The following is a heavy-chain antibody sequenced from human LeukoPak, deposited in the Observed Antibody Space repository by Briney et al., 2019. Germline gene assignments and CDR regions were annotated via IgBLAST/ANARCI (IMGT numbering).Heavy chain of an antibody. CDR3: TSHTGTGDAFRPFHI. CDR2: INSRSSTI. CDR1: GFTFNNAW. V-gene: IGHV3-48*04. D-gene: IGHD2-21*02. J-gene: IGHJ3*02. Sequence: SGGSLRLSCAASGFTFNNAWMSWVRQAPGKGLEWVSFINSRSSTIYYADSVKGRFTISRDNAKNSLYLQMNSLRAEDTAVYYCTSHTGTGDAFRPFHIWGQGTMVTVSS.